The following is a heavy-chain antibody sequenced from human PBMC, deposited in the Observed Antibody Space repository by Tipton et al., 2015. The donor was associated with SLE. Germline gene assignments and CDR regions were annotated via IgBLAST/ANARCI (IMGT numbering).Heavy chain of an antibody. J-gene: IGHJ6*02. CDR2: VHNSGSS. D-gene: IGHD4-17*01. Sequence: TLSLTCTVSGGPISTYYWSWIRQPPGKGLEWIGYVHNSGSSNYNPSLKSRVTFSVDTSKNQVSLELTSVTAADTALYYCVRYMTKVTPYNYYGLDVWGQGTTVIVSS. V-gene: IGHV4-59*08. CDR3: VRYMTKVTPYNYYGLDV. CDR1: GGPISTYY.